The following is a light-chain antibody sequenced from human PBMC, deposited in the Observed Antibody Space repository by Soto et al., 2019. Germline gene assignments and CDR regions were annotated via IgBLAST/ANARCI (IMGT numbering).Light chain of an antibody. CDR2: GAF. Sequence: EIVMTQSPATLSVSPGERATLSCSASQSVSSNLAWYQQKPGQAPRLLIYGAFTRATGIPARFSGSGSGTEFTLTISSLQSEDFAVYYCQQYNNWPWTFGQGTKVEIK. J-gene: IGKJ1*01. V-gene: IGKV3-15*01. CDR1: QSVSSN. CDR3: QQYNNWPWT.